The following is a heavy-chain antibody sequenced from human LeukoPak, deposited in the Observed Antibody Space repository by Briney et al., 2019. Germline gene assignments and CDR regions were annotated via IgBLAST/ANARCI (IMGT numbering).Heavy chain of an antibody. CDR1: GGSFSGYY. D-gene: IGHD5-12*01. CDR3: ARDRPLRWFDP. Sequence: PSETLSLTCAVYGGSFSGYYWSWIRQPPGKGLEWIGYIYYSGSTYYNPSLKSRVTISVDTSKNQFSLKLSSVTAADTAVYYCARDRPLRWFDPWGQGTLVTVSS. V-gene: IGHV4-34*09. J-gene: IGHJ5*02. CDR2: IYYSGST.